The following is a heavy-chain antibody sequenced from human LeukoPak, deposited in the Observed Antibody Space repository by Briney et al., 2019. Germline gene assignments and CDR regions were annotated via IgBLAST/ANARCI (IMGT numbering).Heavy chain of an antibody. CDR1: GFTVSSNY. V-gene: IGHV3-53*01. CDR3: ARWELLGGGSYNWFDP. J-gene: IGHJ5*02. D-gene: IGHD1-26*01. CDR2: IYSGGST. Sequence: PGGSLRLSCAASGFTVSSNYMSWVRQAPGKGLEWVSVIYSGGSTYYADSVKGRFTISRDNSKNTLYLQMNSLRAEDTAVYYCARWELLGGGSYNWFDPWGQGTLVTVSS.